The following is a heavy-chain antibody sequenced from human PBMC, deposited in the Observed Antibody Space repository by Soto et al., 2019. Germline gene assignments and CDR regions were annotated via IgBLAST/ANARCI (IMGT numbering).Heavy chain of an antibody. Sequence: QVQLVQSGAEVKKPGSSVKVSCKASGGTFSSYAISWVRQAPGQRLEWMGGIIPIFGTANYAQKFQGRVTITADESTSTAYMELSSLRSEDTAVYYCARDLVVVAATLGHYYYYGMDVWGQGTTVTVSS. CDR3: ARDLVVVAATLGHYYYYGMDV. D-gene: IGHD2-15*01. V-gene: IGHV1-69*01. CDR2: IIPIFGTA. CDR1: GGTFSSYA. J-gene: IGHJ6*02.